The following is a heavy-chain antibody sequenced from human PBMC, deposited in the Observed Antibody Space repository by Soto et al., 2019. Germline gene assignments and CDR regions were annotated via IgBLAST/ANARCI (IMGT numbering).Heavy chain of an antibody. CDR3: ASHRYCSGGSCSGIYYYYYYGMDV. V-gene: IGHV4-39*01. CDR2: IYYSGST. Sequence: QLQLQESGPGLVKPSETLSLTCTVSGGSISSSSYYWGWIRQPPGKGLEWIGSIYYSGSTYYNPSLKSRVTISVDTSKNQFSLKLSSVTAADTAVDYCASHRYCSGGSCSGIYYYYYYGMDVWGQGTTVTVSS. J-gene: IGHJ6*02. D-gene: IGHD2-15*01. CDR1: GGSISSSSYY.